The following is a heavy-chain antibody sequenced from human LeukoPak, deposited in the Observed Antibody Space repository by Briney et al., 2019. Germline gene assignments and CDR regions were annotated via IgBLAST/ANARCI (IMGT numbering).Heavy chain of an antibody. Sequence: SETLSLTCTVSGGSISSSGYYWGWIRQPPGKGLEWIGSIYYSGSTYYNPSLKSRVTISVDTSKNQFSLKLSSVTAADTAVYYCARVAAGTNYYFDYWGQGTLVTVSS. CDR1: GGSISSSGYY. J-gene: IGHJ4*02. CDR2: IYYSGST. V-gene: IGHV4-39*07. CDR3: ARVAAGTNYYFDY. D-gene: IGHD6-13*01.